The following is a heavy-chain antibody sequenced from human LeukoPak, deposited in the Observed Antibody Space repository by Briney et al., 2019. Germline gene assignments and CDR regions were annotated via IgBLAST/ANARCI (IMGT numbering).Heavy chain of an antibody. J-gene: IGHJ6*02. Sequence: GGSLRLSCAASGFTFSDYYMSWIRQAPGKGLEWVSYISSSSSYTNYADSVKGRFTISRGNAKNSLYLQMNSLRAEDTAVYYCARDPSGMDVWGQGTTVTVSS. CDR3: ARDPSGMDV. CDR1: GFTFSDYY. V-gene: IGHV3-11*06. CDR2: ISSSSSYT.